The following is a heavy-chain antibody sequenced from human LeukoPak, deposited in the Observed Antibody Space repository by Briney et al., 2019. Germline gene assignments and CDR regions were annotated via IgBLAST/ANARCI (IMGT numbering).Heavy chain of an antibody. V-gene: IGHV4-61*02. CDR2: IYTSGST. Sequence: TLSLTGTVSGGSIGSGSYYWTWIRQPAGKGLEWIGRIYTSGSTDYSPSLKSRVTTSADTSKNHFSLKLSSVTAADTAVYYCVRENARSVPTAISPLDYWGQGTLVTVSS. J-gene: IGHJ4*02. CDR1: GGSIGSGSYY. CDR3: VRENARSVPTAISPLDY. D-gene: IGHD2-2*01.